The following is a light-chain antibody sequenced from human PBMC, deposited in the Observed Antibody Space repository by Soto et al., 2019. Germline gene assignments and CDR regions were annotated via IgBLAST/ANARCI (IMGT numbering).Light chain of an antibody. CDR1: QSLLHSDGKTY. Sequence: IVMTQTPLSLSVTPGQSASISCKSSQSLLHSDGKTYLYWYLQKPGQSPRLLIYEVFNRFSGVPDRFSGSGSGTEFALKISRVEAEDVGVYFCMQNFYLYTFGQGTKLEI. CDR2: EVF. CDR3: MQNFYLYT. V-gene: IGKV2D-29*02. J-gene: IGKJ2*01.